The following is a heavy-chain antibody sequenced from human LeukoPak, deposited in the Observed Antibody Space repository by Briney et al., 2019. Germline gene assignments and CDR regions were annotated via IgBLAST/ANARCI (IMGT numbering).Heavy chain of an antibody. V-gene: IGHV3-23*01. CDR3: AKGGQTYYYGSGSYWAIPPFDY. CDR1: GFTFSSYA. D-gene: IGHD3-10*01. CDR2: ISGSGGST. Sequence: GGSLRLSCAASGFTFSSYAMSWVRQAPGKGLERVSAISGSGGSTYYADSVKGRFTISRDNSKNTLYLQMNSLRAEDTAVYYCAKGGQTYYYGSGSYWAIPPFDYWGQGTLVTVSS. J-gene: IGHJ4*02.